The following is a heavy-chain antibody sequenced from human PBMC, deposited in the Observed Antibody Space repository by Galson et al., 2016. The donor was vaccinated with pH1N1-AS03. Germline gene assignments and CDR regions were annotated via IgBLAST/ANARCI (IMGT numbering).Heavy chain of an antibody. J-gene: IGHJ1*01. V-gene: IGHV3-30-3*01. CDR1: GFIFSDYA. Sequence: SLRLSCAASGFIFSDYAMHWVRQAPGKGLEWVAFVSYDTARQQYADSVKGRFTISKDRPRNMLYLEMYNLRVEDTAVYYCVKETGFSGTWDPFHQWGQGTLVRVSA. CDR3: VKETGFSGTWDPFHQ. CDR2: VSYDTARQ. D-gene: IGHD1-1*01.